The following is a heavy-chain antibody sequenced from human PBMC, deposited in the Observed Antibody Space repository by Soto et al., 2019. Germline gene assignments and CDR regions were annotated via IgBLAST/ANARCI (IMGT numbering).Heavy chain of an antibody. Sequence: PGGCLRLPCSPARCPLSHATMSCDSQTPGRGLEWVGGIKSKTDRGTTDYAAPVKGRFTISRDDSKNTLYLQMNSLKTEDTAVYYCTTRLYCTNGVCYPYYYYGMDVWGQGTTVTVSS. CDR3: TTRLYCTNGVCYPYYYYGMDV. CDR2: IKSKTDRGTT. D-gene: IGHD2-8*01. CDR1: RCPLSHAT. J-gene: IGHJ6*02. V-gene: IGHV3-15*01.